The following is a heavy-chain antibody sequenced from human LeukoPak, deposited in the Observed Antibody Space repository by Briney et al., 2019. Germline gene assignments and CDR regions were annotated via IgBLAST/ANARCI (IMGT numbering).Heavy chain of an antibody. D-gene: IGHD6-13*01. Sequence: GGSLRLSCAASGFTVSSNYMSWVRQAPGKGLEWVSVIYSGGSTYYADSVKGRFTISRDNSKNTLYLQMNSLRAEDTAVYHCARERRKYSSSWYGGWFDPWGQGTLVTVSS. J-gene: IGHJ5*02. CDR2: IYSGGST. V-gene: IGHV3-53*01. CDR3: ARERRKYSSSWYGGWFDP. CDR1: GFTVSSNY.